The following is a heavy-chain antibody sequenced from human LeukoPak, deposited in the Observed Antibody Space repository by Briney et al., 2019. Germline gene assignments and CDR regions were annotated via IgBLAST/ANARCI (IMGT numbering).Heavy chain of an antibody. CDR2: IYTSGST. V-gene: IGHV4-61*02. CDR3: AMYSNYFDY. D-gene: IGHD4-11*01. CDR1: GGSISSGSYY. Sequence: SQTLSLTCTVSGGSISSGSYYWSWIRQPAGKGLEWIGRIYTSGSTNYNPSIKSRVTISVDTSKNQFSLKLSSVTAADTAVYYCAMYSNYFDYWGQGTLVTVSS. J-gene: IGHJ4*02.